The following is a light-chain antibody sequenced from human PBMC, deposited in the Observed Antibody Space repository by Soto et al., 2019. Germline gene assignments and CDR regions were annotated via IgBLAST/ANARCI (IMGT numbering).Light chain of an antibody. CDR3: QQSYSTPIT. CDR1: QSVKTF. V-gene: IGKV3-11*01. CDR2: DAS. J-gene: IGKJ5*01. Sequence: EIVLTQSPATLSLSPGERATLSGMASQSVKTFLFWYQQRPCQAPRLLIHDASHRAAGIPARFSGSGFGTDFTLTISSLQPEDFATYYCQQSYSTPITVGQGTRLEIK.